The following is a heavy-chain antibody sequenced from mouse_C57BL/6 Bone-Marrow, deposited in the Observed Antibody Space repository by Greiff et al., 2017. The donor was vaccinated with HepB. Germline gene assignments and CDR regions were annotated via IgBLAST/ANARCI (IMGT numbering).Heavy chain of an antibody. J-gene: IGHJ2*01. V-gene: IGHV2-2*01. D-gene: IGHD4-1*01. CDR2: IWSGGST. CDR3: ARKHLGDYLDY. Sequence: QVQLKESGPGLVQPSQSLSITCTVSGFSLTSYGVHWVRQSPGKGLEWLGVIWSGGSTDYNAAFISRLSISKDNSKSQVFFKMNSLQADDTAIYYCARKHLGDYLDYWGQGTTLTVSS. CDR1: GFSLTSYG.